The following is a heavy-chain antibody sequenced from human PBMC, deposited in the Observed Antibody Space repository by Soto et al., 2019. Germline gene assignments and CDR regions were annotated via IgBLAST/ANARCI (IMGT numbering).Heavy chain of an antibody. V-gene: IGHV3-7*01. CDR3: ARPYYDILTGYYSLGRREYYFDY. Sequence: GGSLRLSCAASGFTFSSYWMSWVRQAPGKGLEWVANIKQDGSEKYYVDSVKGRFTISRDNAKNSLYLQMNSLRAEDTAVYYCARPYYDILTGYYSLGRREYYFDYWGQGTLVTVSS. CDR1: GFTFSSYW. CDR2: IKQDGSEK. J-gene: IGHJ4*02. D-gene: IGHD3-9*01.